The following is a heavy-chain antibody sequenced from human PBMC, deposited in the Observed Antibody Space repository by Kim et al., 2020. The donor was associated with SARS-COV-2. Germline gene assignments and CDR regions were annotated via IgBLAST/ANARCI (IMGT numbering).Heavy chain of an antibody. D-gene: IGHD3-22*01. J-gene: IGHJ4*02. V-gene: IGHV3-20*01. CDR2: INWNGGST. CDR3: ARFNGPLLRGYFDY. Sequence: GGSLRLSCAASGFTFDDYGMSWVRQAPGKGLEWVSGINWNGGSTGYADSVKGRFTISRDNAKNSLYLQMNSLRAEDTALYHCARFNGPLLRGYFDYWGQGTLVTVSS. CDR1: GFTFDDYG.